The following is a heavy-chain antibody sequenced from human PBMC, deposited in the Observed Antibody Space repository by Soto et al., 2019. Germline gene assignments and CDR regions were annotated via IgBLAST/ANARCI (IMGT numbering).Heavy chain of an antibody. CDR1: GFTFGDYA. CDR3: TRDSGSPDYYDSSGHRGFDY. V-gene: IGHV3-49*04. Sequence: GGSLRLSCTASGFTFGDYAMSWVRQAPGKGLEWVGFIRSKAYGGTTEYAASVKGRFTISRDDSKSIAYLQMNSLKTEDTAVYYCTRDSGSPDYYDSSGHRGFDYWGQGTLVTVSS. D-gene: IGHD3-22*01. J-gene: IGHJ4*02. CDR2: IRSKAYGGTT.